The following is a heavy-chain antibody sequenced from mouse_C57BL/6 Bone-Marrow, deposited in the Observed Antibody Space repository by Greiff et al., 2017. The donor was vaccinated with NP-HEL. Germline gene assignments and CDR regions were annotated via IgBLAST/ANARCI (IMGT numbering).Heavy chain of an antibody. Sequence: EVQLQQSGPELVKPGASVQISCKASGYSFTGYFMNWVKQSHGKSLEWIGRINPYNGDTFYNQKFKGMATLTVDQSSSIAHIELLSLASDDFAVFYCAKCMGTREHFDVWGTGTTVTVSS. CDR1: GYSFTGYF. D-gene: IGHD2-13*01. CDR2: INPYNGDT. CDR3: AKCMGTREHFDV. V-gene: IGHV1-37*01. J-gene: IGHJ1*03.